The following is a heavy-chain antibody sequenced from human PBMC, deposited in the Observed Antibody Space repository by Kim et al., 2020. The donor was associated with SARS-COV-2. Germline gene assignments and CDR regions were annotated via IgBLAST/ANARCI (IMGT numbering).Heavy chain of an antibody. CDR3: AKGVTNSGFDY. J-gene: IGHJ4*02. V-gene: IGHV3-23*01. CDR1: GFTFSTSP. CDR2: LSWDGKRT. Sequence: GGSLRLSCVASGFTFSTSPMGWVRQAPGKGPEWVSRLSWDGKRTYYADSVKGRVIISSDNSKNTLYLHMNSLRVEDTAIYYCAKGVTNSGFDYWGQGTQVTVSS. D-gene: IGHD4-17*01.